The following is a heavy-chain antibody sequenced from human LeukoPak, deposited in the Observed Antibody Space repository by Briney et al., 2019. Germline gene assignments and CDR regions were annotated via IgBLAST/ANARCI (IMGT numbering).Heavy chain of an antibody. CDR3: ARAIASSGSRLFDY. D-gene: IGHD3-10*01. CDR2: IYYSGST. CDR1: GGSISSGDYY. Sequence: SETLSLTCTVSGGSISSGDYYWSWIRQPPGKGLEWIGYIYYSGSTYYNPSLKSRVTTSLDTSKNQFSLRLTSVTAADTAVYYCARAIASSGSRLFDYWGQGTLVTVSS. V-gene: IGHV4-30-4*01. J-gene: IGHJ4*02.